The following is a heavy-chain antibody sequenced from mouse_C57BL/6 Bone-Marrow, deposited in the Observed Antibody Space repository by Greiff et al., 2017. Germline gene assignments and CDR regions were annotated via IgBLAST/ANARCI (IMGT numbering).Heavy chain of an antibody. V-gene: IGHV5-15*01. CDR2: ISNFAYSI. J-gene: IGHJ2*01. Sequence: EVKLVESGGGLVQPGGSLKLSCAASGFTFSDYGMAWVRQAPRKGPEWVAFISNFAYSIYYADTVTGRFTISRENATNTLYLEMSSLRSEDTAMYYCARRGDYGSSYEGYWGQGTTLTVSS. CDR3: ARRGDYGSSYEGY. CDR1: GFTFSDYG. D-gene: IGHD1-1*01.